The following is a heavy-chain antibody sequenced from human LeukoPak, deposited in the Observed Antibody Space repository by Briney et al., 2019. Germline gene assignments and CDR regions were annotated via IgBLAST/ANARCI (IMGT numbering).Heavy chain of an antibody. V-gene: IGHV3-49*03. D-gene: IGHD3-16*02. J-gene: IGHJ4*02. CDR2: IRSKAYGGTT. CDR1: GFTFGDYA. Sequence: PGGSLRLSCTAPGFTFGDYAMSWFRQAPGKGLEWVGFIRSKAYGGTTEYAASVKGRFTISRDDSKSIAYLQMNSLKTEDTAVYYCTRVTSYDYVWGSYRPDYWGQGTLVTVSS. CDR3: TRVTSYDYVWGSYRPDY.